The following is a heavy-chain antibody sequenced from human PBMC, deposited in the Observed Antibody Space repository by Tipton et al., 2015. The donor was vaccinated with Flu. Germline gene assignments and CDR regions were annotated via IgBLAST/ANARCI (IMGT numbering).Heavy chain of an antibody. V-gene: IGHV4-59*01. CDR2: VFYSGTT. CDR1: GDSLRSYY. D-gene: IGHD1-26*01. Sequence: TLSLTCTVSGDSLRSYYWSWIRQSPGKGLEWIGQVFYSGTTNYNPSLKSRVTISLDKSKNQFSLNLNSMTTADTAVFYCARGGWEPHGGWFDPWGRGVLVTVPS. J-gene: IGHJ5*02. CDR3: ARGGWEPHGGWFDP.